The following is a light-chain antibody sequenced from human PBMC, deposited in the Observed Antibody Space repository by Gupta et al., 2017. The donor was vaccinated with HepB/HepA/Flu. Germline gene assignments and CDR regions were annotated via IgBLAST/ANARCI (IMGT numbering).Light chain of an antibody. J-gene: IGKJ2*01. CDR1: QSITCR. CDR3: QQNYTSPHT. CDR2: DAS. Sequence: DIEMTQSPSSLSASVGDRATITCRASQSITCRFNWYQQKPGKAPKVLIYDASTLESGVPSRFSGSGSGTDFTLTISRLHAEDFAGYYCQQNYTSPHTFGLGTKLEIK. V-gene: IGKV1-39*01.